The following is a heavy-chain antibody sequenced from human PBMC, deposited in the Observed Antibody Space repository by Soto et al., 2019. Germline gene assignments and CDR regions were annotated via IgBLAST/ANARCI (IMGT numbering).Heavy chain of an antibody. V-gene: IGHV3-23*01. CDR3: ARDLWGYLH. CDR1: GFTFSSHA. J-gene: IGHJ4*02. Sequence: EVQLLESGGGLVQPGGALRLSCAASGFTFSSHAMSWVRQAPGKGLEWLSSISGGAEGAYYADSVKGRFTISRDNSKNTLYRQMNSLRAEDTAVYYCARDLWGYLHWGQGTLVTVSS. CDR2: ISGGAEGA. D-gene: IGHD2-21*01.